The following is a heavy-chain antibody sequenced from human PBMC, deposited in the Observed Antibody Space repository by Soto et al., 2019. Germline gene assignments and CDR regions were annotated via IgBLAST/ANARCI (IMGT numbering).Heavy chain of an antibody. Sequence: GGSLRLSCAASGFTFSSYGMHWVRQAPGKGLEWVAVIWYDGSNKYYADSVKGRFTISRDNSKNTLYLQMNSLRAEDTAVYYCARDSLGGFWSGYYTPRYYYGMDVRGQGTTVTVSS. V-gene: IGHV3-33*01. D-gene: IGHD3-3*01. CDR1: GFTFSSYG. J-gene: IGHJ6*02. CDR3: ARDSLGGFWSGYYTPRYYYGMDV. CDR2: IWYDGSNK.